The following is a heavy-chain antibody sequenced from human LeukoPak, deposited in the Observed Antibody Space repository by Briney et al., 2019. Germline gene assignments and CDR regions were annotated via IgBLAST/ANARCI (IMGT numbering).Heavy chain of an antibody. CDR1: GFTFSSYG. J-gene: IGHJ4*02. CDR2: IWYDGSNK. CDR3: ARGGSSSWYYFDY. D-gene: IGHD6-13*01. V-gene: IGHV3-33*01. Sequence: PGGSLRLSCAASGFTFSSYGMHWVRQAPGKGLEWVAVIWYDGSNKYYADSVKGRFTISRDNSKNTLYLQMNSLRAEDTAVYYCARGGSSSWYYFDYWGQVTLVTVSS.